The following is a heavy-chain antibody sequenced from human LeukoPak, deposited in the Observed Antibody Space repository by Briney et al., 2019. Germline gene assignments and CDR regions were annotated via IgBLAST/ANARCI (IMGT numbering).Heavy chain of an antibody. CDR1: GGTSSSYA. CDR3: ARVYDSSGYYMVYYSMDV. V-gene: IGHV1-69*04. CDR2: IIPILGIA. D-gene: IGHD3-22*01. Sequence: SVKVSCKASGGTSSSYAISWVRQAPGQGLEWMGRIIPILGIANYAQKFQGRVTITADKSTSTAYMELSSLRSEDTAVYYCARVYDSSGYYMVYYSMDVWGQGTTVTVSS. J-gene: IGHJ6*02.